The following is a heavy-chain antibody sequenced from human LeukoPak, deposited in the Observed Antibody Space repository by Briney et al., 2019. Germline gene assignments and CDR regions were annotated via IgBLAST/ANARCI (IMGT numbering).Heavy chain of an antibody. J-gene: IGHJ5*02. CDR2: ISSRGSSI. Sequence: PGGSLRLSCAASGFTFSSYEMNWVSQAPGKGLEWVSYISSRGSSIDYADSVKGRFTISRDNAKNSLYLQMNSLRAEDTAVYYCARDYGSGSFSPGWFDPWGQGTLVTVSS. CDR1: GFTFSSYE. V-gene: IGHV3-48*03. CDR3: ARDYGSGSFSPGWFDP. D-gene: IGHD3-10*01.